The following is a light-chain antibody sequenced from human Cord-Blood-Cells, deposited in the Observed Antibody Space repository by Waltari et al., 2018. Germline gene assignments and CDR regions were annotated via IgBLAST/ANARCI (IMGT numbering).Light chain of an antibody. V-gene: IGKV1-39*01. J-gene: IGKJ1*01. Sequence: DIQMTQSPSSLSASVGDRVTITCRASQSISSYLNWYQQKPGKAPKLLIYAASSLQSGVPSRVSGSVSGTDFTLTISSLQPEDFATYYCQQRYSTPRTFGQGTKVEIK. CDR1: QSISSY. CDR2: AAS. CDR3: QQRYSTPRT.